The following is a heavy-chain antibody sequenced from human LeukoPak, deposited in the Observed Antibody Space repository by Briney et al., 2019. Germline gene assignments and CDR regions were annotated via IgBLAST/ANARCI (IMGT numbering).Heavy chain of an antibody. CDR3: ARGDKQWLGSTFDY. Sequence: AASVKVSCKASGGTFSSYAISWVRQAPGQGLEWMGGIIPIFGTANYAQKFQGRVTITADKSTSTAYMELSSLRSEDTAVYYCARGDKQWLGSTFDYWGQGTLVTVSS. D-gene: IGHD6-19*01. J-gene: IGHJ4*02. V-gene: IGHV1-69*06. CDR1: GGTFSSYA. CDR2: IIPIFGTA.